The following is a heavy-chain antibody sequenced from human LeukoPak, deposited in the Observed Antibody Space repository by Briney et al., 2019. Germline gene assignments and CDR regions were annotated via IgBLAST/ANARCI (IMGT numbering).Heavy chain of an antibody. D-gene: IGHD6-13*01. CDR2: IFYSGST. J-gene: IGHJ4*02. CDR1: GASISSYY. V-gene: IGHV4-39*01. Sequence: SETLSLTCTVSGASISSYYWGWIRQPPGKGLEWIGSIFYSGSTYYNPSLKSRVTISVDTSKTQFSLKLSSVTAADTAVYYCAKQQLVRCFDYWGQGTLVTVSS. CDR3: AKQQLVRCFDY.